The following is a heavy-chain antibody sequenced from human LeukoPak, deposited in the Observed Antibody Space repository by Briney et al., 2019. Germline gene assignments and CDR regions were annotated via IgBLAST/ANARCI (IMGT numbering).Heavy chain of an antibody. J-gene: IGHJ4*02. CDR1: GYTFTSYD. D-gene: IGHD3-3*01. CDR3: ARSGLITIFGVAPFDY. Sequence: ASVKVSCKASGYTFTSYDINWVRQATGQGLEWMGWMNPNSGNTGYAQKFQGRVTITRNTSISTAYMELSSLRSEDTAVYYCARSGLITIFGVAPFDYWGQGTLVTVSS. V-gene: IGHV1-8*03. CDR2: MNPNSGNT.